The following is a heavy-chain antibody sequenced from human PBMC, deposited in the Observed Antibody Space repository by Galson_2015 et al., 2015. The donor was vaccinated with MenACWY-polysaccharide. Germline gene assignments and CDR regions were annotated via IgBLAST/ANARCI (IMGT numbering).Heavy chain of an antibody. CDR3: ASWGSRAYSYGMEV. Sequence: SLRLSCAASGFTFSSYAMHWVRQAPGKGLEWVAVISYDGSNKYYADSVKGRFTISRDNSKNTLYLQMNSLRAEDTAVYYCASWGSRAYSYGMEVWGQGPPATVS. V-gene: IGHV3-30-3*01. D-gene: IGHD3-16*01. CDR2: ISYDGSNK. J-gene: IGHJ6*02. CDR1: GFTFSSYA.